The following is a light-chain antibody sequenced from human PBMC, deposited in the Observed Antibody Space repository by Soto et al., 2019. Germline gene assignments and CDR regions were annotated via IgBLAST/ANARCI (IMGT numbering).Light chain of an antibody. CDR2: DVT. V-gene: IGLV2-14*01. CDR3: SSYTSSSTLL. CDR1: SSDVGGYNF. J-gene: IGLJ1*01. Sequence: QSALTQPASVSGSPGRSITISCTGTSSDVGGYNFVSWYQQHPGKAPKIMIYDVTNRPSGVSNRFSGSKSGNTASLTISGLQAEDEADYYCSSYTSSSTLLFGTGTKLTVL.